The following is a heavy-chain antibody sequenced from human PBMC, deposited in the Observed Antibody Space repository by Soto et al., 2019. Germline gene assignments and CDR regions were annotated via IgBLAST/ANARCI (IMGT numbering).Heavy chain of an antibody. CDR1: GFPFSSYS. Sequence: PGGSLRLSCVASGFPFSSYSMVWVRQAPGKGLEWVSYIFVTGGTIYYADSVKGRFTVSRDNAKNSLFLLMSSLRAEDTAVYYCARDKDWAFDYWGQGTQVTVSS. CDR3: ARDKDWAFDY. J-gene: IGHJ4*02. V-gene: IGHV3-48*03. D-gene: IGHD3-9*01. CDR2: IFVTGGTI.